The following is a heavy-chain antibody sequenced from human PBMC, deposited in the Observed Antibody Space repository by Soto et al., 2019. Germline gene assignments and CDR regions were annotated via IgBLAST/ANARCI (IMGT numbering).Heavy chain of an antibody. CDR3: TGITSFRGMDV. CDR2: TYYRSKCNN. V-gene: IGHV6-1*01. CDR1: CDSVSSNSAA. J-gene: IGHJ6*02. Sequence: SQTLSLTRAISCDSVSSNSAAWNWIREFPSRGLECVGSTYYRSKCNNDCALSVKSRITITPDTPKNQFSLHLYAVTPEDTAVHYCTGITSFRGMDVWGQGTPVTVSS. D-gene: IGHD3-10*01.